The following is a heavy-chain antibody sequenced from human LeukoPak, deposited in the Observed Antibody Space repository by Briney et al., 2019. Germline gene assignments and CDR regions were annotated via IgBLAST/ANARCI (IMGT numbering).Heavy chain of an antibody. D-gene: IGHD3-16*01. V-gene: IGHV3-48*04. CDR3: ARGELLFDY. J-gene: IGHJ4*02. CDR1: GFTFSSYS. CDR2: ISSSSSTI. Sequence: GGSLRLSCAASGFTFSSYSMNWVRQAPGKGLEWVSYISSSSSTIYYADSVKGRSTISRDNAKNSLYLQMNSLRAEDTAVYYCARGELLFDYWGQGTLVTVSS.